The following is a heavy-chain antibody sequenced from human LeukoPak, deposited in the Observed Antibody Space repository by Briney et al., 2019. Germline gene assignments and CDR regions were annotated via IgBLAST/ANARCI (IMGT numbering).Heavy chain of an antibody. D-gene: IGHD4-23*01. V-gene: IGHV1-69*01. CDR2: IIPIFGTA. Sequence: SVKVSCKASGGTFSGYAISWVRQAPGQGLEWMGGIIPIFGTANYAQKFQGRVTITADESTSTAYMELSSLRSEDTAVYYCARRLGLRWDLQAFDIWGQGTMVTVPS. CDR1: GGTFSGYA. CDR3: ARRLGLRWDLQAFDI. J-gene: IGHJ3*02.